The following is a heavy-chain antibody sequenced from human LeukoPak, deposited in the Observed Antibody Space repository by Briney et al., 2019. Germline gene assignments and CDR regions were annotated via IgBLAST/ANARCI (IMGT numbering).Heavy chain of an antibody. CDR3: ARKRVIGAFDI. V-gene: IGHV1-46*01. D-gene: IGHD2-21*01. J-gene: IGHJ3*02. CDR1: GYTFTSYY. Sequence: ASVKVSCKASGYTFTSYYMHWVRQAPGQGLEWMGIINPSGGSTSYAQKFQGRVTMTRDMSTSTAYMELRSLRSDDTAVYYCARKRVIGAFDIWGQGTMVTVSS. CDR2: INPSGGST.